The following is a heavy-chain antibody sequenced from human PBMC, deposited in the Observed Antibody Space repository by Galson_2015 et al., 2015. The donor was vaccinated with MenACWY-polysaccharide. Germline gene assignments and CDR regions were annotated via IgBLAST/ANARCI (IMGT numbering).Heavy chain of an antibody. V-gene: IGHV3-74*01. CDR3: TRVFFYDSSDY. D-gene: IGHD3-22*01. Sequence: SLRLSCAASGFTFSSYWMHWVRQAPGKGLVWVSRINSDGSTTSYADSVKGRFTISRDNAKNTLYLQMNSLRAEDTAVYYCTRVFFYDSSDYWGQGTLVTVSS. CDR1: GFTFSSYW. CDR2: INSDGSTT. J-gene: IGHJ4*02.